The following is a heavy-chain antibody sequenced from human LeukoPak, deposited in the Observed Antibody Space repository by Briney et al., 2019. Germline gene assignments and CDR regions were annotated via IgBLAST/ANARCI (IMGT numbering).Heavy chain of an antibody. CDR2: ISSSSSTI. CDR1: GFTFSSYS. Sequence: PGGSLRLSCAASGFTFSSYSMNWVRQAPGKGLEWVSYISSSSSTIYYADSVKGRFTISRDNAKNSLYLQMNSLRAEDTAVYYCARDWNGPLGYYYYMDVWGKGTTATVSS. J-gene: IGHJ6*03. CDR3: ARDWNGPLGYYYYMDV. D-gene: IGHD1-1*01. V-gene: IGHV3-48*01.